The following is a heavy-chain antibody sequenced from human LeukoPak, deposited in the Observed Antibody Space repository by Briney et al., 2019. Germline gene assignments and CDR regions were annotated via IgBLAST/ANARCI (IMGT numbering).Heavy chain of an antibody. D-gene: IGHD3-22*01. J-gene: IGHJ1*01. Sequence: NPSETLSLTCTVSGGSISSGGYYWSWIRQPPGKGLEWIGYIYYSGSTYYNPSLKSRVTISVDTSKNQFSLKLSSVTAADTAVYYCARDGGYYDSSGLFQHWGQGTLVTVSS. CDR3: ARDGGYYDSSGLFQH. CDR2: IYYSGST. V-gene: IGHV4-31*03. CDR1: GGSISSGGYY.